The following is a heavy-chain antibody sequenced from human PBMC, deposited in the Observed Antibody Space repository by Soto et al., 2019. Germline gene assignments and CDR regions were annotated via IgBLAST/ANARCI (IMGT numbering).Heavy chain of an antibody. CDR2: ISGSGGST. D-gene: IGHD4-17*01. Sequence: EVQLLESGGGLVQPGGSLRLSCAASGFTFSSYAMSWVRQAPGKGLEWVSAISGSGGSTYYADSVKGRFTISRDNSKNTLYLQMNSLRAEYTAVYYCAKVVGYGDYVSYYYYGMDVWGQGTTVTVSS. J-gene: IGHJ6*02. V-gene: IGHV3-23*01. CDR3: AKVVGYGDYVSYYYYGMDV. CDR1: GFTFSSYA.